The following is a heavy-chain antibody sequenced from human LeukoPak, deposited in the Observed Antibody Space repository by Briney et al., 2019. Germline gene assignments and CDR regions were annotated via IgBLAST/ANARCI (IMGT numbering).Heavy chain of an antibody. V-gene: IGHV3-53*01. CDR3: ARGWLLKD. Sequence: GGSLRLSCAASGFNVRSTYMSWVRQAPGKGLEWVSVIYSGGTTYNADSVKGRFTISRDNAKNSLYLQMNSLRAEDTAVYYCARGWLLKDWGQGTLVTVSS. CDR1: GFNVRSTY. CDR2: IYSGGTT. J-gene: IGHJ4*02. D-gene: IGHD5-12*01.